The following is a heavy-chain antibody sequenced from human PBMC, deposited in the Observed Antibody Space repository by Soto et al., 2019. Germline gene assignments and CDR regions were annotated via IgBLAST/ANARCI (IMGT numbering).Heavy chain of an antibody. D-gene: IGHD5-18*01. CDR2: INPNSGGA. CDR3: ARIGYSYGLDD. Sequence: ASVRVSSGASGYTFTGYYMNCVRHAPGQGLEWMGWINPNSGGANYGQKFQGWVLMTWGTYISTAYMELSRLISDDTAVDDCARIGYSYGLDDWGQGTLVTVSS. J-gene: IGHJ4*02. CDR1: GYTFTGYY. V-gene: IGHV1-2*04.